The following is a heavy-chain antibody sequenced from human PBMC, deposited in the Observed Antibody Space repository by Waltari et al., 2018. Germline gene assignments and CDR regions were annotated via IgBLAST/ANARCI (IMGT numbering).Heavy chain of an antibody. D-gene: IGHD2-2*01. V-gene: IGHV3-23*01. Sequence: PGKGLEGVATISGSGAGTNYADPVKGRFTISRDNLKTPFYLQMNSQRFEDSAIYYWAKGDSFSRNPYYFHSWGQGTQFTASS. CDR3: AKGDSFSRNPYYFHS. J-gene: IGHJ4*02. CDR2: ISGSGAGT.